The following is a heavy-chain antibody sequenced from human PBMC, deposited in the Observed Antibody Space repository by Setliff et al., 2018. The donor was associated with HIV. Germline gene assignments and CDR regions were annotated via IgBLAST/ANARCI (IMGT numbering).Heavy chain of an antibody. V-gene: IGHV1-69*10. Sequence: SVKVSCKASGATFKTYAMSWVRQTPGQGLEWLGGIIPFHGTVNYAQKFQGRVTMTWDTSTSTVYMELTGLRSEDTAIYYCATAQGIATANFDYWGQGTLVTVSS. CDR3: ATAQGIATANFDY. D-gene: IGHD6-13*01. J-gene: IGHJ4*02. CDR1: GATFKTYA. CDR2: IIPFHGTV.